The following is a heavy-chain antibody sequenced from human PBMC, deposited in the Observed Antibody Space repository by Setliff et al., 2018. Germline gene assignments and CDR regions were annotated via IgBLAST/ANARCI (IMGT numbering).Heavy chain of an antibody. CDR3: ARERGFAGYYGSWTHQSFDL. Sequence: SETLSLTCAVYGESFSGHYWSWIRQPPGKGLEWIGEINHSGSTNYNPSLKSRVTISVDTSKNQFSLNLISVTAADTAVYYCARERGFAGYYGSWTHQSFDLWGQGSLVTVSS. D-gene: IGHD3-10*01. CDR2: INHSGST. J-gene: IGHJ5*02. CDR1: GESFSGHY. V-gene: IGHV4-34*01.